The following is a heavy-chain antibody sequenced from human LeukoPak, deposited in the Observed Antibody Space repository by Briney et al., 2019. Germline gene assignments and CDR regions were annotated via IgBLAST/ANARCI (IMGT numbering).Heavy chain of an antibody. CDR3: ARGGSYYYDSSGYYYVY. CDR2: IKQDGSEK. J-gene: IGHJ4*02. Sequence: GGSLRLSCAASGFTFSSYWMSWVRQAPGKGLEWVANIKQDGSEKYYVDSVKGRFTISRDNAKNSLYLQMNSPRAEDTAVYYCARGGSYYYDSSGYYYVYWGQGTLVTVSS. CDR1: GFTFSSYW. D-gene: IGHD3-22*01. V-gene: IGHV3-7*01.